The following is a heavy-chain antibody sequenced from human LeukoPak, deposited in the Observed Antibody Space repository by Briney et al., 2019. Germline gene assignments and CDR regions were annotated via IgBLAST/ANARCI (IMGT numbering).Heavy chain of an antibody. CDR2: ISTYNGET. D-gene: IGHD4-17*01. V-gene: IGHV1-18*01. CDR3: ARGVDDFGDFCFDY. CDR1: GYTFTSYG. J-gene: IGHJ4*02. Sequence: GASVKVSCKASGYTFTSYGISWVRRVPGQGLEWMGWISTYNGETNYAEKVQGRVTLTTDTSTNTAYMEMRSLRSDDTAIYYCARGVDDFGDFCFDYWGRGTQVTVSS.